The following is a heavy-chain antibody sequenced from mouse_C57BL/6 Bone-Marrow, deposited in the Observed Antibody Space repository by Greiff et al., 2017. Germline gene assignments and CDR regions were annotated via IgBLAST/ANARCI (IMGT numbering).Heavy chain of an antibody. Sequence: QVQLKESGPELVKPGASVKISCKASGYAFSSSWMNWVKQRPGKGLEWIGRIYPGDGDTNYNGKFKGKATLTADKSSSTAYMQLSSLTSEDSAVYFCARGDYYGHWYFDVWGTGTTVTVSS. CDR2: IYPGDGDT. CDR3: ARGDYYGHWYFDV. J-gene: IGHJ1*03. V-gene: IGHV1-82*01. D-gene: IGHD1-2*01. CDR1: GYAFSSSW.